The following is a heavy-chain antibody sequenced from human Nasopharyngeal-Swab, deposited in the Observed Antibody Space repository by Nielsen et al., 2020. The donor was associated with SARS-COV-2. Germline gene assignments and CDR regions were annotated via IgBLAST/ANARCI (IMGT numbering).Heavy chain of an antibody. Sequence: SETLSPTCAVYGGSFSGDYWGWIRQLPGKGLEWIGNIHYNGNTYQNPSLKSRLTISVDKSKNQFSLQLSSVTAADTAVYYCVRSSSWYYFDYWDQGTQVTVS. CDR1: GGSFSGDY. CDR3: VRSSSWYYFDY. CDR2: IHYNGNT. J-gene: IGHJ4*02. V-gene: IGHV4-34*01. D-gene: IGHD6-13*01.